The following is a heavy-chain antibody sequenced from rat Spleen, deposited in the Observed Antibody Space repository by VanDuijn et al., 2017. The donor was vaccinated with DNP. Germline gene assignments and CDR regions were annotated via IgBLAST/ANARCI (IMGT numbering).Heavy chain of an antibody. CDR2: ISSGGDII. D-gene: IGHD1-7*01. Sequence: EVQLVESGGGLVQPGRSLKLSCAASGFTFSDYYMAWVRQAPKKGLEWVASISSGGDIIFYRDSVKGRFTISRDNAQNTQYLQMESLRSEDTATYYCARGHYGYDYWGQGVMVTVSS. CDR1: GFTFSDYY. CDR3: ARGHYGYDY. J-gene: IGHJ2*01. V-gene: IGHV5S13*01.